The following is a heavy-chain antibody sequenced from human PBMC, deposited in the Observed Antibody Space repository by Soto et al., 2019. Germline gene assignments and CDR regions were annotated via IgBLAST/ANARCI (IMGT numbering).Heavy chain of an antibody. CDR2: IYYSGST. CDR1: GGSVNSGSYY. CDR3: ARLDCVSPSCQFDY. Sequence: ASEALSLTCTVSGGSVNSGSYYWTWIRQPPGKGLEWIGYIYYSGSTSYNPSLWSRVTISVDTSKNQFSLKLSSVTAADTAVYYCARLDCVSPSCQFDYWGQGTLVTVSS. V-gene: IGHV4-61*01. D-gene: IGHD2-2*01. J-gene: IGHJ4*02.